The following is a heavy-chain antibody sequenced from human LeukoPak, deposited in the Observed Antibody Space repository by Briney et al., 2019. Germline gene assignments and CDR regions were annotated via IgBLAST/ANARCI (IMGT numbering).Heavy chain of an antibody. CDR3: TRGGSWFDS. Sequence: ASVKLSCKASGYMFVGYHMNWVPQAPGQGLEWMGWVNPNNGDTNYAPKFQGRVILTRDPSISTAYLELTSLKIDDTAVYYCTRGGSWFDSWGQGSLVTVSS. CDR2: VNPNNGDT. V-gene: IGHV1-2*02. CDR1: GYMFVGYH. D-gene: IGHD3-16*01. J-gene: IGHJ5*01.